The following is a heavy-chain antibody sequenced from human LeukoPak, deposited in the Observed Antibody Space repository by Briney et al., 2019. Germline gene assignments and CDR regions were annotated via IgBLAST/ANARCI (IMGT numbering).Heavy chain of an antibody. CDR1: GYTFTGYY. CDR2: INPNSGGT. D-gene: IGHD3-22*01. Sequence: ASVKVSCKASGYTFTGYYMHWVRQAPGQGLERMGRINPNSGGTNYAQKFQGRVTMTRDTSISTAYMELSRLRSDATAVYYCARARYYDSSGYFDYWGQGTLVTVSS. J-gene: IGHJ4*02. V-gene: IGHV1-2*06. CDR3: ARARYYDSSGYFDY.